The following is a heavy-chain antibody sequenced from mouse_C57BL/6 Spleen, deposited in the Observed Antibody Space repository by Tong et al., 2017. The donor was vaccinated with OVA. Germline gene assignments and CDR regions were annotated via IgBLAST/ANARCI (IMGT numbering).Heavy chain of an antibody. V-gene: IGHV1-80*01. J-gene: IGHJ3*01. CDR1: GYAFSSYW. D-gene: IGHD4-1*01. CDR2: IYPGDGDT. CDR3: ARSGLGQGPFAY. Sequence: VQLQESGAELVKPGASVKISCKASGYAFSSYWMNWVKQRPGKGLEWIGQIYPGDGDTNYNGKFKGKATLTADKSSSTAYMQLKSLTSEDSAVYYCARSGLGQGPFAYWGQGTLVTVSA.